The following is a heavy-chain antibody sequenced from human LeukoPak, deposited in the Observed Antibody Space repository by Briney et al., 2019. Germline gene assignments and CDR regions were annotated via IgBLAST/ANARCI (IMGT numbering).Heavy chain of an antibody. Sequence: PGGSLRLSCAASGFTLSDYAVHWVRQAPGKGLEWVAMIWYDGSNRYYADSVKGRFTISRDNSKNTVSLQMNSLRVEDTAVYYCARDWMGSTRFAGDCWGQGTLVTVSS. CDR1: GFTLSDYA. J-gene: IGHJ4*02. D-gene: IGHD2/OR15-2a*01. CDR3: ARDWMGSTRFAGDC. CDR2: IWYDGSNR. V-gene: IGHV3-33*01.